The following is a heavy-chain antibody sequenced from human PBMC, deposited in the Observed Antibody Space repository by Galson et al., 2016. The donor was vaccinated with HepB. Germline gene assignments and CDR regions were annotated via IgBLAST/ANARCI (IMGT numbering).Heavy chain of an antibody. D-gene: IGHD4-17*01. Sequence: SLRLSCAASGFTFSSYGMHWVRQAPGKGLEWVAVISYDGSLKYYADSVKGRFTISRDNSKNTLYLHMHSLRAEDTAGYYCAKDQTAFTTVTTFDYWGQGTLVTVSS. V-gene: IGHV3-30*18. CDR1: GFTFSSYG. CDR2: ISYDGSLK. J-gene: IGHJ4*02. CDR3: AKDQTAFTTVTTFDY.